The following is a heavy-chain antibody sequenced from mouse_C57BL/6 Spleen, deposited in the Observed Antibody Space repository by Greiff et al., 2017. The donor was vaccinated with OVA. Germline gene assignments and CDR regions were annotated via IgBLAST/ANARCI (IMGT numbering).Heavy chain of an antibody. CDR3: ARPSIYYYGSSYSLYFDY. CDR1: GFTFSDYY. CDR2: ISNGGGST. D-gene: IGHD1-1*01. J-gene: IGHJ2*01. Sequence: EVQGVESGGGLVQPGGSLKLSCAASGFTFSDYYMYWVRQTPEKRLEWVAYISNGGGSTYYPDTVKGRFTISRDNAKNTLYLQMSRLKSEDTAMYYCARPSIYYYGSSYSLYFDYWGQGTTLTVSS. V-gene: IGHV5-12*01.